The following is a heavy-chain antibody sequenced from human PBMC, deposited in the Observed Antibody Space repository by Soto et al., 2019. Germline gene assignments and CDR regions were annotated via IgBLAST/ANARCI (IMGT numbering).Heavy chain of an antibody. Sequence: PSESLSLTCAVSGDSLIGINHWAWIRQSPGRCLEWIASIYHTGTTYYTPSLESRLTISVDTSKNQFSLRLSSVTAEDSAVYFCVRTDNVGYYQHFGQGNLVTVSS. CDR3: VRTDNVGYYQH. J-gene: IGHJ1*01. V-gene: IGHV4-38-2*01. D-gene: IGHD3-3*01. CDR1: GDSLIGINH. CDR2: IYHTGTT.